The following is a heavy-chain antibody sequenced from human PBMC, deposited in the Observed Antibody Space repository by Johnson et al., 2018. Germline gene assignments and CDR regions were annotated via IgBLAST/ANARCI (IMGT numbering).Heavy chain of an antibody. CDR1: GGSISRNDYY. Sequence: QVQLQESGPGVVKXSQTXSLXCTVSGGSISRNDYYWSWIRQPPGKGLEWIGYKNYSGSTYYHPSLKSRVTIPVDTSQNQFSLKLRSVTAADTAVYYCARSPLVATGPYYYYYMDVWGKGTTVTVSS. V-gene: IGHV4-30-4*01. CDR2: KNYSGST. D-gene: IGHD1-1*01. J-gene: IGHJ6*03. CDR3: ARSPLVATGPYYYYYMDV.